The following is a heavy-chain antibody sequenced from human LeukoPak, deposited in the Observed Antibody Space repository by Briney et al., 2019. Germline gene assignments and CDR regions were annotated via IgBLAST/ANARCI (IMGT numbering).Heavy chain of an antibody. D-gene: IGHD6-13*01. CDR2: IKQDGSEK. Sequence: GGSLRLSCAVSGFTFSSYWMNWVRQAPGKGLEWVASIKQDGSEKSYVDSVKGRFTISRDNAKNSLYLQMTNLRAEDTAVYYCARDGTAPGLYFDLWGQGTLVTVSS. J-gene: IGHJ4*01. CDR1: GFTFSSYW. V-gene: IGHV3-7*01. CDR3: ARDGTAPGLYFDL.